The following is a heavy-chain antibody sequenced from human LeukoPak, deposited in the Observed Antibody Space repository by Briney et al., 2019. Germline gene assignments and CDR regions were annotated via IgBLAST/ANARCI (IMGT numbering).Heavy chain of an antibody. Sequence: SETLSLTCTVSGGSTSRHFWTWIRHPPGKGLEWLGYVYIGGRTNYNPSLQSRVTMTLDASKKQCYLRLTSVAAAGTALYFCGRDDYGVFDAFDVGGEGTVVTVSS. CDR3: GRDDYGVFDAFDV. CDR1: GGSTSRHF. D-gene: IGHD4-17*01. J-gene: IGHJ3*01. V-gene: IGHV4-4*08. CDR2: VYIGGRT.